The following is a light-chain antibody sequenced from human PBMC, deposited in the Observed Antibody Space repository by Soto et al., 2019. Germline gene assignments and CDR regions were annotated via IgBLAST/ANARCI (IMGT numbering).Light chain of an antibody. CDR3: CSSVGSPNWV. V-gene: IGLV2-23*02. Sequence: QSALTQPASVSGSPGQSITISCTGTSSDVGSCNCVSWYQQHPGKAPTLIIYEVNKRPSEVSNRFSGSKSGNTASLTISGLQAEDEADYYCCSSVGSPNWVFGAGTKLTVL. CDR1: SSDVGSCNC. CDR2: EVN. J-gene: IGLJ3*02.